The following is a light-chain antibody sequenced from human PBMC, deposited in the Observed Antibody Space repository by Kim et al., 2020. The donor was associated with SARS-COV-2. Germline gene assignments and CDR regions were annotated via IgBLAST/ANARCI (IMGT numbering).Light chain of an antibody. V-gene: IGLV1-47*01. CDR1: SSNIGSNF. Sequence: QRVTISCSGSSSNIGSNFVYWYQHRPGTAPKLLIYRNNQRPSGVPDRFSGSKSGTSASLAISGLRSEDEADYYCAAWDDSLSGSYVFGTGTKVTVL. CDR3: AAWDDSLSGSYV. CDR2: RNN. J-gene: IGLJ1*01.